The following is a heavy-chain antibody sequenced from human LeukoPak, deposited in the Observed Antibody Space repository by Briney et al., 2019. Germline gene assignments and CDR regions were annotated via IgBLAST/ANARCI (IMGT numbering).Heavy chain of an antibody. V-gene: IGHV3-23*01. CDR1: GFTFSSYG. CDR3: AKDSRPAGGMEAAAGNRNGGFDY. J-gene: IGHJ4*02. CDR2: ISGSGGST. Sequence: GGSLRLSCAASGFTFSSYGMSWVRQAPGKGLEWVSAISGSGGSTYYADSVKGRFTISRDNSKNTLYLQMNSLRAEDTAVYYCAKDSRPAGGMEAAAGNRNGGFDYWGQGTLVTVSS. D-gene: IGHD6-13*01.